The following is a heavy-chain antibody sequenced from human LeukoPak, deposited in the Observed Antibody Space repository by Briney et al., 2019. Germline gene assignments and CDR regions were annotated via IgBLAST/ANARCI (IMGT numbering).Heavy chain of an antibody. CDR2: ISSSSSYI. V-gene: IGHV3-21*01. CDR3: ARDRYYDYVWGSYPPDY. Sequence: PGGSLRLSCAASGFTFSSYSMNWVRQAPGKGLEWVSSISSSSSYIYYADSVKGRFTISRDNAKNSLYLQMNSLRAVDTAVYYCARDRYYDYVWGSYPPDYWGQGTLVTVSS. CDR1: GFTFSSYS. D-gene: IGHD3-16*02. J-gene: IGHJ4*02.